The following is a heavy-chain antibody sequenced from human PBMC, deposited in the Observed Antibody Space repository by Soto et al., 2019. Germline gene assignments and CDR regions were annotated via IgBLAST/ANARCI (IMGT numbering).Heavy chain of an antibody. V-gene: IGHV3-9*01. CDR3: SKGRPRYSGLDTDFDA. CDR2: INYNGGRV. D-gene: IGHD5-12*01. CDR1: GFTFDEHS. Sequence: EVRLVESGGGFVQPGRSLRLSCTVSGFTFDEHSMHWVRQAPGKGLEWVSGINYNGGRVAYVDSVRGRFTIARDNANNSLFLQMNSPRPEDTGLYFCSKGRPRYSGLDTDFDAWGQGTPVTVSS. J-gene: IGHJ4*02.